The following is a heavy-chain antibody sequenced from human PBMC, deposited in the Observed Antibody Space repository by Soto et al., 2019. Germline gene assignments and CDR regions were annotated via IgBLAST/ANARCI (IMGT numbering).Heavy chain of an antibody. V-gene: IGHV1-8*01. Sequence: ASVNFACKASGDTLTSYAINWVRQATGHGLEWMGWINPNSGNIGYAQRFQGRVTMTRDTAIRTAYMEVSSLRSDDTAVYYCARGRASGSYYLLDYWGQGTLVTVSS. CDR2: INPNSGNI. CDR3: ARGRASGSYYLLDY. D-gene: IGHD3-10*01. J-gene: IGHJ4*02. CDR1: GDTLTSYA.